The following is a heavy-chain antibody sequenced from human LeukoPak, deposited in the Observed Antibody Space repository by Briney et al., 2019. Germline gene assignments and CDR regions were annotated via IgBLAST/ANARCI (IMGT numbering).Heavy chain of an antibody. CDR1: GGSFSGNY. CDR3: ARRSPLVVVTAAHYYDY. D-gene: IGHD2-21*02. Sequence: SETLSLTCAVYGGSFSGNYWSWIRQPPGQGLEWIGEVFYNGNTHYNPSLKSRVIISTDTSKNQFSLTSTAVTASDTAIYYCARRSPLVVVTAAHYYDYWGQGTLVTVSS. V-gene: IGHV4-34*12. CDR2: VFYNGNT. J-gene: IGHJ4*02.